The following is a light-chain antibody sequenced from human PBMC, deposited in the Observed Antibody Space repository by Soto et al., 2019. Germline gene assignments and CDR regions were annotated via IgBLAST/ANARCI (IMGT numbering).Light chain of an antibody. V-gene: IGKV3-15*01. J-gene: IGKJ5*01. CDR1: QSTSS. CDR2: AAS. Sequence: EIVMTQSPATLSVSPGERATLSCRASQSTSSLAWYQQKPGQAPRLLIYAASTRAAGIPARFSGSGSGTEFTLTISSLQSEDFAIYYCQQRQYWPPITFGQGTRLEIK. CDR3: QQRQYWPPIT.